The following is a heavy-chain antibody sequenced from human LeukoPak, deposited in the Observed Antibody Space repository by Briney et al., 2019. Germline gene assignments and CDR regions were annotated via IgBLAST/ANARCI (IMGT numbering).Heavy chain of an antibody. CDR2: FYNTYT. CDR1: GFRLSSDY. D-gene: IGHD1-26*01. CDR3: STAPAWDLLYYN. J-gene: IGHJ4*02. Sequence: GESLRLSCVASGFRLSSDYMSWVRQAPGKGLEWVSVFYNTYTYYADSVKGRFTISIHTSKNTHYLQMDNLRAEDTAVYYCSTAPAWDLLYYNWGEGTLVTVSS. V-gene: IGHV3-53*01.